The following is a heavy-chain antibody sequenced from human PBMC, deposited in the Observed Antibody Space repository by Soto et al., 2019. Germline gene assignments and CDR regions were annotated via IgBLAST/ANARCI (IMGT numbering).Heavy chain of an antibody. CDR1: GFTFSSYN. V-gene: IGHV3-48*02. Sequence: GGSLRLSCAASGFTFSSYNMNWVRQAPGKGLEWVSCITISSATIYGDSVKGRFTISRDNAKNSLYLQMNSLRDEDTAVYYCARDLGGTKRLDSWGQGTLVTVSS. D-gene: IGHD2-15*01. J-gene: IGHJ5*01. CDR3: ARDLGGTKRLDS. CDR2: ITISSATI.